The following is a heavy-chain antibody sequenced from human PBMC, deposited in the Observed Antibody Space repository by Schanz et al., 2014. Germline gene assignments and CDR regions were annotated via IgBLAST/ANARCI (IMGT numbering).Heavy chain of an antibody. D-gene: IGHD3-3*01. CDR2: ISYSGTT. Sequence: QVQLQESGPGLVKPSQTLSLTCTVSGGSISSGGYYWSWIRQHPGKGLEWIGYISYSGTTNYNPSLKSRVTISVDTSKNQFSLKLSAVTAADTAVYYCARGVGDFWNGYLHSMDIWGQGTTVTVSS. V-gene: IGHV4-31*03. CDR3: ARGVGDFWNGYLHSMDI. CDR1: GGSISSGGYY. J-gene: IGHJ6*02.